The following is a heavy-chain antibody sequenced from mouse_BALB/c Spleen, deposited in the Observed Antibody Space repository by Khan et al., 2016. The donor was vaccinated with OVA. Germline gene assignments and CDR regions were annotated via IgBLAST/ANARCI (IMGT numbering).Heavy chain of an antibody. J-gene: IGHJ4*01. CDR3: ARPPYFSYVMVY. D-gene: IGHD2-10*01. Sequence: QIQLVQSGPELMKPGETVKISCKASGYTFTNYGMNWVKQAPGKGLKWVGWINTYTGEPTYADDFKGRFAFSLETSASTAYLQINNINNEDTATYFCARPPYFSYVMVYWGQGTSVTGSS. V-gene: IGHV9-3-1*01. CDR2: INTYTGEP. CDR1: GYTFTNYG.